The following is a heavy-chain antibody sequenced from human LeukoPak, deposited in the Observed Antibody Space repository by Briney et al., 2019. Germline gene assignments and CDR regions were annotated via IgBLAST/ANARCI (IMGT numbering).Heavy chain of an antibody. Sequence: SGGSLRLSCTASGFTFGDYAMSWYRQAPGRGLECVGFIRSKAYGGTTEYAASVKGRFTISRDDSKGIVYLQMNGLKTDDTAVYYCTGLKGTGWPIDYWGQGTLLTVSS. CDR3: TGLKGTGWPIDY. D-gene: IGHD6-19*01. CDR1: GFTFGDYA. V-gene: IGHV3-49*03. CDR2: IRSKAYGGTT. J-gene: IGHJ4*02.